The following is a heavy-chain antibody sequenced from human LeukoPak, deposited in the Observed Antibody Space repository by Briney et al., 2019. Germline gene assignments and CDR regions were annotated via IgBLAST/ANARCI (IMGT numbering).Heavy chain of an antibody. V-gene: IGHV4-34*01. D-gene: IGHD3-3*01. J-gene: IGHJ5*02. CDR3: ASAEGYYEVWSGYSDWFDP. Sequence: SETLSLTCAVYGGSFSGYYWSWIRQPPGKGLEWIGEINHSGSTNYNPSLKSRVTRSVDTSKNQFSLKLSSVTAADTAVYYCASAEGYYEVWSGYSDWFDPWGQGTLVTVS. CDR2: INHSGST. CDR1: GGSFSGYY.